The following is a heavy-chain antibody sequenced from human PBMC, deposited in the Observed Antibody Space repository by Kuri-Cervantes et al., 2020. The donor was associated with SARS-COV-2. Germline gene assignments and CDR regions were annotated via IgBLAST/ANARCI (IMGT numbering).Heavy chain of an antibody. D-gene: IGHD3-10*01. J-gene: IGHJ4*02. CDR3: ARVEGSGSYTY. Sequence: GESLKISCAASGFTFSSYAMHWVRQAPGKGPEWVAVVSYDGSNKYYADSVKGRFTISRDNSKNTLYLQMNSLRAEDTAVYYCARVEGSGSYTYWGQGTLVTVSS. CDR2: VSYDGSNK. CDR1: GFTFSSYA. V-gene: IGHV3-30-3*01.